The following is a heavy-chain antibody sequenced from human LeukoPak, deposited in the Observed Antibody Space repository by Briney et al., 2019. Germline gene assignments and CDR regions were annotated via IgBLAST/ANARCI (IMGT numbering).Heavy chain of an antibody. CDR3: ARDRPQITMVRGVKGTTFDY. Sequence: GGSLRLSCAASGFTFTTYAMNWVRQAPGKGLEWVSYISSSSTIYYADSVKGRFTISRDNAKNSLYLQMNSLRDEDTAVYYCARDRPQITMVRGVKGTTFDYWGQGTLVTVSS. CDR2: ISSSSTI. CDR1: GFTFTTYA. J-gene: IGHJ4*02. V-gene: IGHV3-48*02. D-gene: IGHD3-10*01.